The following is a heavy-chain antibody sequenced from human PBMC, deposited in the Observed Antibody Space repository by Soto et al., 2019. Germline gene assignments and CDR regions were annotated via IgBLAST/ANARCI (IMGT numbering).Heavy chain of an antibody. Sequence: PGGSLRLSCAASGFTFNTYAMTWVRQAPGKGLEWVSAISGSGGSSYYADSVKGRFTIFRDNSKNTLYLQMNSLRAEDTAVYYCANSPTSAYWGQGTLVTXSS. CDR3: ANSPTSAY. D-gene: IGHD2-2*01. CDR2: ISGSGGSS. CDR1: GFTFNTYA. J-gene: IGHJ4*02. V-gene: IGHV3-23*01.